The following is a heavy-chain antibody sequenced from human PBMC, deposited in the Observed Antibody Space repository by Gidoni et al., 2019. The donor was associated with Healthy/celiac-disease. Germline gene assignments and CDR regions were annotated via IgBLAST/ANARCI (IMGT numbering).Heavy chain of an antibody. V-gene: IGHV4-39*01. J-gene: IGHJ4*02. D-gene: IGHD3-9*01. CDR3: ARRRLYDILTGYYSGGGDY. Sequence: QLQLQESGPGLVKPSETLSLTCTVSCGSISSSSYYWGWIRQPPGKGLEWIGSIYYSGSTYYNPSLKSRVTISVDTSKNQFSRKLSSVTAADTAVYYCARRRLYDILTGYYSGGGDYWGQGTLVTVSS. CDR1: CGSISSSSYY. CDR2: IYYSGST.